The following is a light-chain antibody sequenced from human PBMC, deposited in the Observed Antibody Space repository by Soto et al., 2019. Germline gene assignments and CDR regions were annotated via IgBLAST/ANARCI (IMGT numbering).Light chain of an antibody. CDR3: QQSYSSPRT. V-gene: IGKV1-39*01. J-gene: IGKJ1*01. CDR1: QNIINY. CDR2: AAS. Sequence: DIQMTQSPSSLSASVGDRVTITCRASQNIINYLNWYQQKPGKAPKLLVYAASRLQSGVPSRFSGSGSGTDFTLSISSLQPEDFATFYCQQSYSSPRTFGQGTKVDIK.